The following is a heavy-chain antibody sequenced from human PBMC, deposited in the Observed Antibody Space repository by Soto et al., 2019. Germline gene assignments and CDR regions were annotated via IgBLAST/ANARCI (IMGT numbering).Heavy chain of an antibody. CDR3: AGGYPADWSFDL. D-gene: IGHD3-22*01. Sequence: HLQLQESVPGLVKPSETLSITCTVSGGSINTNTYFWGWIRQPPGKGLEWIGRVYYSGTTYSNPSLQSRLTISVDTSKNQFSLTLSSVTAADTAVYCCAGGYPADWSFDLWGRGSLVTVSS. J-gene: IGHJ2*01. CDR1: GGSINTNTYF. CDR2: VYYSGTT. V-gene: IGHV4-39*01.